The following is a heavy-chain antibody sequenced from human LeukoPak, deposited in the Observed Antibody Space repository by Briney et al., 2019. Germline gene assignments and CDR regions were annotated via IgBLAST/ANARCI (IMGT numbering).Heavy chain of an antibody. D-gene: IGHD1-26*01. CDR3: ARDGVGATKYYYYGMDV. V-gene: IGHV4-59*01. CDR1: GGSISSYY. CDR2: IYYSGST. J-gene: IGHJ6*02. Sequence: PSETLSLTCTVSGGSISSYYWSWIRQPPGKGLEWIGYIYYSGSTNYNPSLKSRVTISVDTSKNRFSLKPSSVTAADTAVYYCARDGVGATKYYYYGMDVWGQGTTVTVSS.